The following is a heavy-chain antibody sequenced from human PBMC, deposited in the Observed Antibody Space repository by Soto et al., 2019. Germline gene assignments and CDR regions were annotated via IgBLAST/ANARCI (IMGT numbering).Heavy chain of an antibody. CDR2: VIPIFGTA. CDR3: ARSQGGSSSLDIYYYDYYGMDV. Sequence: QVQLVQSGAEVKKPGSSVKVSCKAPGGTFSSYAISWVRQAPGQGLEWMGGVIPIFGTAKYAQKFQVRVTITADESTSTGYMELRSLRSEDTAVYYCARSQGGSSSLDIYYYDYYGMDVWGQGTTVTGSS. D-gene: IGHD2-15*01. J-gene: IGHJ6*02. CDR1: GGTFSSYA. V-gene: IGHV1-69*01.